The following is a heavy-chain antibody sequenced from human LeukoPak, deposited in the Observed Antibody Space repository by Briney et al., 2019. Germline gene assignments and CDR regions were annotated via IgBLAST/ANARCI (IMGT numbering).Heavy chain of an antibody. CDR1: GGSISSGGYY. D-gene: IGHD2-2*01. CDR2: IYHSGST. J-gene: IGHJ6*03. CDR3: ARDSLGYCSSTSCSPGYYYYMDV. Sequence: PSGTLSLTCAVSGGSISSGGYYWSWIRQPPGKGLEWIGYIYHSGSTYYNPSLKSRVTISVDRSKNQFSLKLSSVTAADTAVYYCARDSLGYCSSTSCSPGYYYYMDVWGKGTTVTVSS. V-gene: IGHV4-30-2*01.